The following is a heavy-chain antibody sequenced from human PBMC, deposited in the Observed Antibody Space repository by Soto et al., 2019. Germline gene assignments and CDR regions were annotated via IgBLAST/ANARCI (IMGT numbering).Heavy chain of an antibody. J-gene: IGHJ4*02. CDR2: IHYSGST. Sequence: PSETLSLTCTVSGGSISNYYWNWIRQPPGKGLEWIGYIHYSGSTDYNPSLKSRVTISVDTSKNQFSLKLSSVTAADKAVYYCARGLPAYCGGECYQDDWGQGNLVTV. CDR1: GGSISNYY. CDR3: ARGLPAYCGGECYQDD. V-gene: IGHV4-59*01. D-gene: IGHD2-21*01.